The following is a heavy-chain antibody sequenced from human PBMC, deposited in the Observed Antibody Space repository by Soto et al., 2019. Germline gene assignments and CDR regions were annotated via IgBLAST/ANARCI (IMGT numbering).Heavy chain of an antibody. J-gene: IGHJ6*02. V-gene: IGHV4-34*01. Sequence: SETLSLTCAVYGGSFSGYYWSWIRQPPGKGLEWIGEINHSGSTNYNPSLKSRVTISVDTSKNQFSLKLSSVTAADTAVYYCARKTYYYGSGSDWRGQYHYGMDVWGQGTTVTVSS. D-gene: IGHD3-10*01. CDR3: ARKTYYYGSGSDWRGQYHYGMDV. CDR2: INHSGST. CDR1: GGSFSGYY.